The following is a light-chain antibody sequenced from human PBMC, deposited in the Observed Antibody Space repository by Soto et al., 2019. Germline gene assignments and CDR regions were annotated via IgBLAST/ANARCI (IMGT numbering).Light chain of an antibody. CDR1: QSVTSGY. CDR3: QQYRTSPYT. V-gene: IGKV3-20*01. J-gene: IGKJ5*01. CDR2: GAS. Sequence: EIVWTQAPGTLSLSPGERATLSCRASQSVTSGYLAWYQQKPGQAPRLLIYGASSRATGIPDRFSGSGSGTDFTLTISRLEPEDFAVYYCQQYRTSPYTFGQGTRLEIK.